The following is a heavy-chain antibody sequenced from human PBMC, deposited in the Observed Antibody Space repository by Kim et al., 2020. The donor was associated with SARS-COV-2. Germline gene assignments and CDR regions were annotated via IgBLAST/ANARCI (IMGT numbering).Heavy chain of an antibody. J-gene: IGHJ3*02. Sequence: GGSLRLSCAASGFTFSSYGMHWVRQAPGKGLEWVAVISYDGSNKYYADSVKGRFTISRDNSKNTLYLQMNSLRAEDTAVYYCAKDGSITGKTGDAFDIWGQGTMVTVSS. CDR3: AKDGSITGKTGDAFDI. V-gene: IGHV3-30*18. CDR1: GFTFSSYG. CDR2: ISYDGSNK. D-gene: IGHD1-20*01.